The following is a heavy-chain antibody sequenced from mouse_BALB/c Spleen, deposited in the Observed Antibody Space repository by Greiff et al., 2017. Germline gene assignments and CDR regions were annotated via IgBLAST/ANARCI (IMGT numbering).Heavy chain of an antibody. CDR1: GFALPSYG. D-gene: IGHD2-4*01. CDR3: ARDEGDYDWFAY. CDR2: IWAGGST. J-gene: IGHJ3*01. V-gene: IGHV2-9*02. Sequence: QVQLKQSGPGLVAPSQSLSITCTVSGFALPSYGVHWVRQPPGKGLEWLGVIWAGGSTNYNSALMSRLSISKDNSTSQVFLKMNSLQSDDTAMYYYARDEGDYDWFAYWGQGTLVTVSA.